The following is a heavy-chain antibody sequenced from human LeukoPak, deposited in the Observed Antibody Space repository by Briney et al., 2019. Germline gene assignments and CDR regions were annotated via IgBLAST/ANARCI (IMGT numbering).Heavy chain of an antibody. CDR3: ARENAYGSGSYYNGDSWFDP. CDR2: IYTSGST. V-gene: IGHV4-4*07. D-gene: IGHD3-10*01. J-gene: IGHJ5*02. Sequence: SETLSLTCTVSGGSISSYYWSWIRQPAGKGLEWIGRIYTSGSTNYNPSLKSRVTMLVDTSKNQFSLKLSSVTAADTAVYYCARENAYGSGSYYNGDSWFDPWGQGTLVTVSS. CDR1: GGSISSYY.